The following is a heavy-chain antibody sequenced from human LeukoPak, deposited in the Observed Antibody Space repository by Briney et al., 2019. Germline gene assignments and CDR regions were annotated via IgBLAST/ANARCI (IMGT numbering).Heavy chain of an antibody. J-gene: IGHJ6*03. D-gene: IGHD2-15*01. CDR3: ARTLRYCSGGSCYSVGPPRYYYYYMDV. CDR1: GGSISSSDYY. CDR2: INHSGST. Sequence: SETLSLTCTVSGGSISSSDYYWDWIRQPPGKGLEWIGEINHSGSTNYNPSLKSRVTISVDTSKNQFSLKLSSVTAADTAVYYCARTLRYCSGGSCYSVGPPRYYYYYMDVWGKGTTVTVSS. V-gene: IGHV4-39*07.